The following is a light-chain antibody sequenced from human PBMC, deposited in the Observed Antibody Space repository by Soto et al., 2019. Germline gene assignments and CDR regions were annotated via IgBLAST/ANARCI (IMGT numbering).Light chain of an antibody. CDR2: SNN. J-gene: IGLJ1*01. CDR3: AAWDDSLNGYYV. CDR1: NSNIGSNT. Sequence: QSVLTQTPSASGTPGQRVTISCSGSNSNIGSNTVNWYQKLPGTAPKLLIFSNNQRPSGVPDRFSGSKSGTSASLAISGLQSEDEADYYCAAWDDSLNGYYVFGAGTKLTVL. V-gene: IGLV1-44*01.